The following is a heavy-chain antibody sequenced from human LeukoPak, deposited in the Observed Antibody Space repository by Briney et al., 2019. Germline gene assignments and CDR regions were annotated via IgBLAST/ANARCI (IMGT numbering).Heavy chain of an antibody. J-gene: IGHJ6*03. V-gene: IGHV3-7*01. CDR3: ARQYYSYYMDV. D-gene: IGHD2/OR15-2a*01. Sequence: GGSLRLSCAASGFTFGSYWMSWVRQAPGKGLEWVANIRQDGTEKYYVDSVRGRFTISRDNAKNLLYLQMNSLRAEDTAVYFCARQYYSYYMDVWGKGTTVTVSS. CDR1: GFTFGSYW. CDR2: IRQDGTEK.